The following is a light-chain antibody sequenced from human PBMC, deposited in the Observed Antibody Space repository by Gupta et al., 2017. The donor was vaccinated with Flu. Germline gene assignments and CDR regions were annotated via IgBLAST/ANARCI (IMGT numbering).Light chain of an antibody. CDR1: QGSSSS. CDR3: QQYYIYPLT. J-gene: IGKJ3*01. Sequence: PSSFSASAGDRVTITCRASQGSSSSLAWYQQKPGKAPKLLIHAASTLQSEVPSRFSGSGSGTDFTLTINNLQSEDSATYYCQQYYIYPLTFGPGTKVDIK. CDR2: AAS. V-gene: IGKV1-8*01.